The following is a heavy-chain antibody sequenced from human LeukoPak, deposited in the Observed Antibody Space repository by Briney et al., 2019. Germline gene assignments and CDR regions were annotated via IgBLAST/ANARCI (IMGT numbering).Heavy chain of an antibody. CDR2: INHSGST. CDR3: ARVRGVTEAHFDY. CDR1: GGSFGGYY. Sequence: SETLSLTCAVYGGSFGGYYWSWIRQPPGKGLEWIGEINHSGSTNYNPSLKSRVTISVDTSKNQFSLKLSSVTAADTAVYYCARVRGVTEAHFDYWGQGTLVTVSS. J-gene: IGHJ4*02. V-gene: IGHV4-34*01. D-gene: IGHD3-10*01.